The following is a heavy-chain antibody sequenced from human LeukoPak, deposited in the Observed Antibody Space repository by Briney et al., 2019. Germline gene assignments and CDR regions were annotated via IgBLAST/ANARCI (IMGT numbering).Heavy chain of an antibody. CDR1: GFTVSSNY. Sequence: GGCLRLSCAASGFTVSSNYMSWVRQAPGKGLEWVSVIYSGGSTYYADSVKGRFTISRDNSKNTLYLQMNSLRAEDTAVYYCATGNYGDYGMDVWGQGTTVTVSS. V-gene: IGHV3-53*01. D-gene: IGHD4-17*01. J-gene: IGHJ6*02. CDR3: ATGNYGDYGMDV. CDR2: IYSGGST.